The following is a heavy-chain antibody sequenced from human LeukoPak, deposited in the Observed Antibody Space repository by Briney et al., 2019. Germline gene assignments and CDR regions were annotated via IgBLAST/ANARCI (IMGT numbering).Heavy chain of an antibody. CDR3: AKDVVGYTGCKDY. CDR1: GITFNDYA. V-gene: IGHV3-23*01. J-gene: IGHJ4*02. Sequence: GGSLRLSCAVSGITFNDYAMSWVRQAPGKGLEWVSTISGGGSTTYYTDSVKGRFTISRDNSINTVYLQMNSLRAEDTALYHCAKDVVGYTGCKDYWGQGTLVTVSS. D-gene: IGHD5-12*01. CDR2: ISGGGSTT.